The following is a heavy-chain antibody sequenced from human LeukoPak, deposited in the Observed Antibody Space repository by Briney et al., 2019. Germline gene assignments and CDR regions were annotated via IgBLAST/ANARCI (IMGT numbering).Heavy chain of an antibody. CDR3: ARDTQSSS. D-gene: IGHD3-10*01. CDR2: ISSSGSTI. CDR1: GFTFSSYE. Sequence: GGSLRLSCAASGFTFSSYERNWLRQAPGKGLEWVSYISSSGSTIYYAAPVTGPFTISRDNAKNSLYLQMNSLRAEDTAVYYFARDTQSSSWGQGTLVTVSS. J-gene: IGHJ4*02. V-gene: IGHV3-48*03.